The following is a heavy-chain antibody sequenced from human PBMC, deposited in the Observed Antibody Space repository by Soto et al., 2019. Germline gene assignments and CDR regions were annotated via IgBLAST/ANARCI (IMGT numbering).Heavy chain of an antibody. CDR1: AQTFTDYW. J-gene: IGHJ6*01. CDR3: ARHTGSFRSYNYAMEV. D-gene: IGHD2-15*01. Sequence: GEDVKISCKGSAQTFTDYWIGWVRQLPAKGLVCVGVIYPGDSDTGYSPSFQAHVTVTVDKSTGTAYLQWMTLRASDHARYYRARHTGSFRSYNYAMEVWRRGTTV. CDR2: IYPGDSDT. V-gene: IGHV5-51*01.